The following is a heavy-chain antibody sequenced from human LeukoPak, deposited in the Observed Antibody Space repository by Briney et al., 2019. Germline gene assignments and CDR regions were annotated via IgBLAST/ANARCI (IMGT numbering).Heavy chain of an antibody. D-gene: IGHD2-15*01. V-gene: IGHV4-34*12. CDR2: IFYSGST. CDR3: ARLQGWTKGDY. J-gene: IGHJ4*02. CDR1: GGSFSNYY. Sequence: SETLSLTCAVYGGSFSNYYWNWIRQPPGKGLEWIGSIFYSGSTYHNPSLKSRVTISVDPSKNQFSLKLSSATAADTALYYCARLQGWTKGDYWGQGTLVTVSS.